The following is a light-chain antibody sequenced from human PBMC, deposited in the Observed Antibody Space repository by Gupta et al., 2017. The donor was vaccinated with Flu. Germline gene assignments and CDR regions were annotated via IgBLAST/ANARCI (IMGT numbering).Light chain of an antibody. V-gene: IGLV3-25*03. Sequence: GDALPKQYAYWYQQKPGQAPVLVIYKDSERPSGIPERFSGSSSGTTVTLTISGAQAEDEADYYCQSADSSGTYGVFGGGTKPTVL. CDR2: KDS. CDR1: ALPKQY. J-gene: IGLJ2*01. CDR3: QSADSSGTYGV.